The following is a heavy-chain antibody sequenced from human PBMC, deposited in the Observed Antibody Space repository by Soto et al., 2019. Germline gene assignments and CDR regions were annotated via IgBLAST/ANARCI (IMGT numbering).Heavy chain of an antibody. CDR3: ARSGYSSGWYHWYFDF. CDR2: INGGNGKT. Sequence: VASVKVSCKTSGYIFINYAMHWVRQAPGQRLEWMGWINGGNGKTEYSQKFQGRVTITRDTSASTVYMELSSLTSEDTAVFYCARSGYSSGWYHWYFDFWGRGTLVTVSS. J-gene: IGHJ2*01. CDR1: GYIFINYA. D-gene: IGHD6-19*01. V-gene: IGHV1-3*01.